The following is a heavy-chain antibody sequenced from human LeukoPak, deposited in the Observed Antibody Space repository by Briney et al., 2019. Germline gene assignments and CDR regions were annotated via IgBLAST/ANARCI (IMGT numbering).Heavy chain of an antibody. D-gene: IGHD5-18*01. J-gene: IGHJ3*02. CDR3: AKDLRGYSYGSDAFDI. V-gene: IGHV3-30*02. CDR2: IRYDGSNK. Sequence: GGSLRLSCAASGFTFSSYGMHWVRQAPGMGLEWVAFIRYDGSNKYYADSVKGRFTISRDNSKNTLYLQMNSLRAEDTAVYYCAKDLRGYSYGSDAFDIWGQGTMVTVSS. CDR1: GFTFSSYG.